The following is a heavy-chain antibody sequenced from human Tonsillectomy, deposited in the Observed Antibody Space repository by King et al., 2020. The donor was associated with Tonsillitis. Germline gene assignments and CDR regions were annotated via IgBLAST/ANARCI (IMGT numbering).Heavy chain of an antibody. V-gene: IGHV4-34*01. D-gene: IGHD2-15*01. J-gene: IGHJ5*02. CDR1: GGSFSDYY. Sequence: VQLQQWGAGLLKPSETLSLTCAVYGGSFSDYYWSWIRQPPGKGLEWIGEINHSGSTNYNPSLKSRVTISVDTSKNQFSLKLSSVTAADTAVYYCASFGGYCSGGSCYYNWFDPWGQGTLVTVSS. CDR3: ASFGGYCSGGSCYYNWFDP. CDR2: INHSGST.